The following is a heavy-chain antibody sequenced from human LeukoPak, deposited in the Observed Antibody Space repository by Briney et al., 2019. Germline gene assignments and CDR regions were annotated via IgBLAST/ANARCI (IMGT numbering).Heavy chain of an antibody. D-gene: IGHD2-2*02. Sequence: GGSLRLSCAASGFTVSSNYMSWVRQAPGKGLEWVSVIYSGGSTSYADSVKGRFTISRDDSNNTLYLQKNSLRAEDTAAYYCARASQLRYVFDYWGQGTLVTVSS. CDR3: ARASQLRYVFDY. CDR2: IYSGGST. V-gene: IGHV3-53*01. J-gene: IGHJ4*02. CDR1: GFTVSSNY.